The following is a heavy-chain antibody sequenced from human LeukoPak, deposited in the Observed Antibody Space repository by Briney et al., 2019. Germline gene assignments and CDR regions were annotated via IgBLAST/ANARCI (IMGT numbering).Heavy chain of an antibody. Sequence: SETLSLTCTVSGGSLTGYYRSWIRQPPGKGLEWIAYIYYTGRTLYNPSLESRVTISVDTSKTQISLKLTSVTAADTAVYYCARHMSVSFDAFDLWGRGTPVTVSS. CDR1: GGSLTGYY. CDR2: IYYTGRT. CDR3: ARHMSVSFDAFDL. D-gene: IGHD3-10*01. V-gene: IGHV4-59*08. J-gene: IGHJ3*01.